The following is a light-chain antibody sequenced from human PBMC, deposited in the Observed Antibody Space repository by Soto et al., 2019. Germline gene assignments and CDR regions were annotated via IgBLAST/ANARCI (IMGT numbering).Light chain of an antibody. V-gene: IGKV1-5*03. CDR2: KAS. CDR1: QSITSW. Sequence: DIQMTQSPSTLSASVGDRVTITCRASQSITSWLAWYQQKPRKAPNLLIYKASSLESGVPSRFSGSGSGTEFTLTISSLQPDDFATYYCQQYYTYPLTFGGGTKVEIK. CDR3: QQYYTYPLT. J-gene: IGKJ4*01.